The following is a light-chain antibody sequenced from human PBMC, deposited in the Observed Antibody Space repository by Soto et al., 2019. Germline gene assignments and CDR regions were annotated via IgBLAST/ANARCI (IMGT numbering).Light chain of an antibody. CDR1: SSDVGGYNH. CDR2: DVS. J-gene: IGLJ3*02. CDR3: SSYTGTNSWV. Sequence: QSALTQSASVSGSPGQSITISCTGTSSDVGGYNHVSWYQQHPGKDPKLIIYDVSNRPSGVSTRFSGSKSGNTASLTISGLQAEDEADYSCSSYTGTNSWVFGGGTKLTVL. V-gene: IGLV2-14*01.